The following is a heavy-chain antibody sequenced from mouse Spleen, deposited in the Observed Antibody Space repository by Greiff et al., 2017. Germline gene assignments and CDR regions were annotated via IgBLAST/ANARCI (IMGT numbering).Heavy chain of an antibody. CDR3: ASNDGYSPWFAY. V-gene: IGHV2-2*02. J-gene: IGHJ3*01. CDR1: GFSLTSYG. Sequence: VMLVESGPGLVAPSQSLSITCTVSGFSLTSYGVHWVRQSPGKGLEWLGVIWSGGSTDYNAAFISRLSISKDNSKSQVFFKMNSLQANDTAIYYCASNDGYSPWFAYWGQGTLVTVSA. D-gene: IGHD2-3*01. CDR2: IWSGGST.